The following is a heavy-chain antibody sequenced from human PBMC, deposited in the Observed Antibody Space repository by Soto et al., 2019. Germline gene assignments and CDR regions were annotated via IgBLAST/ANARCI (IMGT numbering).Heavy chain of an antibody. CDR2: ISGSGGST. CDR1: GFTFSSYA. D-gene: IGHD3-3*01. Sequence: GGSLRLSCAASGFTFSSYAMSWVRQAPGKGLEWVSAISGSGGSTYYADSVKGRSTISRDNSKNTLYLQMNSLRAEDTAVYYCAKAVDFWSGYIDYWGQGTLVTVSS. CDR3: AKAVDFWSGYIDY. J-gene: IGHJ4*02. V-gene: IGHV3-23*01.